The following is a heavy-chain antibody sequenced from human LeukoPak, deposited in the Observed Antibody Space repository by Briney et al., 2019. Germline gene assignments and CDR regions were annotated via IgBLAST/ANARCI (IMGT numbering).Heavy chain of an antibody. CDR1: GGSISSGGYY. D-gene: IGHD6-19*01. V-gene: IGHV4-30-2*02. J-gene: IGHJ4*02. CDR2: IYHSGST. Sequence: PSETLSLTCTVSGGSISSGGYYWSWIRQPPGKGLEWIGYIYHSGSTYYNPSLKSRVTISVDTSKNQFSLRLTSVTAADTAVYYCARGWGYFDYWGQGTLVTVSS. CDR3: ARGWGYFDY.